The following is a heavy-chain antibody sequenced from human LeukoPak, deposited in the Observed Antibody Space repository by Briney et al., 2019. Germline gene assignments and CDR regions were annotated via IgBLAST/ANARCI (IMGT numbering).Heavy chain of an antibody. CDR3: ARVSHYYESSGYRAFDI. V-gene: IGHV4-34*01. CDR2: INHSGST. CDR1: GGCFSGYY. J-gene: IGHJ3*02. Sequence: SETLSLTCAVYGGCFSGYYWSWIRQPPGKGLEWIGEINHSGSTNYNPSLKSRVTISVDTSKNQFSLKLSSVTAADTAMYYCARVSHYYESSGYRAFDIWGQGTMVTVSS. D-gene: IGHD3-22*01.